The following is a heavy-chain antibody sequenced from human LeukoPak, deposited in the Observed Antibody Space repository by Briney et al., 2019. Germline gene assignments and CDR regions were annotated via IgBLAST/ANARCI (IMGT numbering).Heavy chain of an antibody. J-gene: IGHJ5*02. CDR3: ARDDNGDNWFDP. V-gene: IGHV1-46*01. Sequence: ASVKVSFKASGYTFTNFYIHWVRQAPGQGLEWMGVINPSGGSTSYAQKFQGRVTMTRDTSTSTVYMDLSSLRSEDTAVYYCARDDNGDNWFDPWGQGTLVTVSS. CDR2: INPSGGST. D-gene: IGHD4-17*01. CDR1: GYTFTNFY.